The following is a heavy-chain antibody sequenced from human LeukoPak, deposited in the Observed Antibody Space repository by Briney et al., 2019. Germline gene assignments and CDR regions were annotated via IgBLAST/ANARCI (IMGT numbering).Heavy chain of an antibody. CDR1: GFTLSSYV. CDR2: ISGSDGST. CDR3: ATPLTMVRGARYYYGMDV. Sequence: GGSVRLSCAASGFTLSSYVMSWVRQAPGKGLEWVSAISGSDGSTYYADSVKGRFTISRDNSKNTLYLQMNSLRAEDTAVYYCATPLTMVRGARYYYGMDVWGQGTTVTVSS. D-gene: IGHD3-10*01. J-gene: IGHJ6*02. V-gene: IGHV3-23*01.